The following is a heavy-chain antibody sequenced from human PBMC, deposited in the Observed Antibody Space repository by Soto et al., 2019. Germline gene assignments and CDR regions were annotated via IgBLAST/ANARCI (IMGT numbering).Heavy chain of an antibody. J-gene: IGHJ6*02. Sequence: QVQLVESGGGVVQPGRSLRLSCAASGFTFSSYAMHWVRQAPGKGLEWVAVISYDGSNKYYADSVKGRFTISRDNSKNTLYLQMNSLRAEDTAVYYCARDRPPGTARGMDVWGQGTTVTVSS. V-gene: IGHV3-30-3*01. CDR3: ARDRPPGTARGMDV. CDR2: ISYDGSNK. CDR1: GFTFSSYA. D-gene: IGHD5-18*01.